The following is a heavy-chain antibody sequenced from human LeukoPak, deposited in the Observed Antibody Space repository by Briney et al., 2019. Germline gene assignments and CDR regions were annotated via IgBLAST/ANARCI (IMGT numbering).Heavy chain of an antibody. V-gene: IGHV3-21*01. J-gene: IGHJ4*02. CDR2: ISSSSSYM. CDR3: ARVQKEVYSSGWPIDY. Sequence: PGGSLRLSCATSGFTFSSYSMNWVRQAPGKGLEWVSSISSSSSYMYYADSVKGRFTISRDNAKNSLYLQMNSLRAEDTAVYYCARVQKEVYSSGWPIDYWGQGTLVTVSS. CDR1: GFTFSSYS. D-gene: IGHD6-19*01.